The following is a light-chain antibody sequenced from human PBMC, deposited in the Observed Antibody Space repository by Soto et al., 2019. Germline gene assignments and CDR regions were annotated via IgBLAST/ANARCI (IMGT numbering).Light chain of an antibody. V-gene: IGKV3-20*01. CDR3: QQYGTSPPLT. Sequence: EIVLTQSPRTLSLSPGQGATLSCRASETVSSSFLNWYQQKPGQAPRLLLYGASSRAAGIPDRFSGSGSGTDFTLTISRLEPEDFAVYYCQQYGTSPPLTFGGGTKVEIK. CDR1: ETVSSSF. J-gene: IGKJ4*01. CDR2: GAS.